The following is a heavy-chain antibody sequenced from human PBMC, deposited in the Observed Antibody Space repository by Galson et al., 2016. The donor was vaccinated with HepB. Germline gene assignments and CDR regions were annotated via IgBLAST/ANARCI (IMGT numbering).Heavy chain of an antibody. D-gene: IGHD6-6*01. Sequence: QSGAEVKKPGESLRISCKASGYSFSSFWIGWVRQMPGKGLEWMGIIYPGDSDTRDRPSFQGQVTISADRSINTAYLQWSSLKASDTAMYYCARHPGRGESSSSGWFDPWGQGTLVTVSS. CDR1: GYSFSSFW. V-gene: IGHV5-51*01. J-gene: IGHJ5*02. CDR2: IYPGDSDT. CDR3: ARHPGRGESSSSGWFDP.